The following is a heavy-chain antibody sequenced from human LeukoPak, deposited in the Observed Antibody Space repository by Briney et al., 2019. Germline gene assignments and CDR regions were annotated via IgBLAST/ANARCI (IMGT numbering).Heavy chain of an antibody. D-gene: IGHD4-17*01. V-gene: IGHV3-21*01. CDR2: ISSSSSYI. CDR3: ASPPTTVTTGDY. CDR1: GFTFSSYS. Sequence: GGSLRLSCAASGFTFSSYSMNWVRQAPGKGLEWVSSISSSSSYIYYADSVKGRFTISRDNAKNSLYLQMNSLRAEDTAVYYCASPPTTVTTGDYWGQGTLVTVSS. J-gene: IGHJ4*02.